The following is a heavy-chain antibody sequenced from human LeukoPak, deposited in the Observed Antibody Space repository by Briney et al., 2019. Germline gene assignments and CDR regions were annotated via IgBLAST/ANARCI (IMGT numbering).Heavy chain of an antibody. CDR3: ARGTSGPDS. CDR2: ISAGGGTT. CDR1: VLAFSSVD. D-gene: IGHD1-1*01. Sequence: PVGSLRLFCAASVLAFSSVDMSWVCPAPGKGLGWVSGISAGGGTTYYADSVKGRFTISRDNSKNTLYLQFNSLRAEDTAVYYCARGTSGPDSWGQGTLVTVSS. V-gene: IGHV3-23*01. J-gene: IGHJ4*02.